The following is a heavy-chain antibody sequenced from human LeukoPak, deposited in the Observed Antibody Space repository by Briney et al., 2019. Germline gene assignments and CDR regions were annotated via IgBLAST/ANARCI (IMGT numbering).Heavy chain of an antibody. Sequence: SVKVSCKASGGTFSSYAISWVRQAPGQGLEWMGGIIPIFGTANYAQKFQGRVTITADESTSTAYMELSSLRSEDTAVYYCARGRTTVTHFDYWGQGTLVTVSS. J-gene: IGHJ4*02. V-gene: IGHV1-69*13. CDR1: GGTFSSYA. CDR2: IIPIFGTA. CDR3: ARGRTTVTHFDY. D-gene: IGHD4-17*01.